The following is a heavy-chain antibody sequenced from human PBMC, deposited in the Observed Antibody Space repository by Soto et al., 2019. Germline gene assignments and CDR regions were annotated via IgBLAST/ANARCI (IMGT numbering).Heavy chain of an antibody. V-gene: IGHV1-46*01. Sequence: ASVKVSCKASGYTFTSYYMHWVLQAPGQGLEWMGIINPSGGSTSYAQKFQGRVTMTRDTSTSTVYMELSSLRSEDTAVYYCARDILNYYDSSGYFDYWGQGTLVTVSS. CDR1: GYTFTSYY. J-gene: IGHJ4*02. CDR3: ARDILNYYDSSGYFDY. CDR2: INPSGGST. D-gene: IGHD3-22*01.